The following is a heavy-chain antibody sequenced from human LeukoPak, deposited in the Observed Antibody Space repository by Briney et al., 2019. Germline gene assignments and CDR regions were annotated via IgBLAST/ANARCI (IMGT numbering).Heavy chain of an antibody. Sequence: PGGSLRLSCAASGFTFSAYWMHWVRQAPGKGLVWVSRINSDGFSITYADSVKGRFTISRDNAKNTLYLHMNSLRGEDTAVYYCARDHGYQVPVAFDIWGQGTMVTVSS. D-gene: IGHD2-2*01. J-gene: IGHJ3*02. CDR3: ARDHGYQVPVAFDI. CDR1: GFTFSAYW. CDR2: INSDGFSI. V-gene: IGHV3-74*01.